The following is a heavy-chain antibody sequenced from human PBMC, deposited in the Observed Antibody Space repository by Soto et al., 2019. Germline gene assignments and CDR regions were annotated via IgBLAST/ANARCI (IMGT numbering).Heavy chain of an antibody. CDR1: GFSFSISP. Sequence: QVQLVESGGGVVQPGRSLRLSCAASGFSFSISPMHWVRQAPGNGPEWVALISYDGTNKFYADSVKGRFTISRDNSNSTLYLQVDSLRPEEAAVYYCARDPKTSGGQHWAFNYFDSWGQGTLVTVSS. D-gene: IGHD7-27*01. CDR3: ARDPKTSGGQHWAFNYFDS. V-gene: IGHV3-30-3*01. J-gene: IGHJ4*02. CDR2: ISYDGTNK.